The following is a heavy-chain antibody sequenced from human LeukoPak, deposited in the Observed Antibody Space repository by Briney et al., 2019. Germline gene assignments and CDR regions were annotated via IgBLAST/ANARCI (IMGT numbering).Heavy chain of an antibody. CDR3: ARGWCSAHYGMDV. V-gene: IGHV3-21*01. D-gene: IGHD2-8*02. Sequence: GGSLRLSCAASGFTFSSYSMNWVRQAPGKGLEWVSAISSSSSYIYYADSVKGRFTISRDNAKNSLYLQMNSLRAEDTAVYYCARGWCSAHYGMDVWGQGTTVTVSS. CDR2: ISSSSSYI. CDR1: GFTFSSYS. J-gene: IGHJ6*02.